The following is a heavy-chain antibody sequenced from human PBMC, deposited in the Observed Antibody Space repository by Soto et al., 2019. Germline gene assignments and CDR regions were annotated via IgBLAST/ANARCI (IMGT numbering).Heavy chain of an antibody. CDR2: IYYSGST. J-gene: IGHJ5*02. CDR1: GGSISSYY. V-gene: IGHV4-59*01. CDR3: ARDHVEYYDSSGYYLGNWFDP. D-gene: IGHD3-22*01. Sequence: PSETLSLTCTVSGGSISSYYWSWIRQPPGKGLEWIGYIYYSGSTNYNPSLKSRVTISVDTSKNQFSLKLSSVTAADTAVYYCARDHVEYYDSSGYYLGNWFDPWGQGTLVTVSS.